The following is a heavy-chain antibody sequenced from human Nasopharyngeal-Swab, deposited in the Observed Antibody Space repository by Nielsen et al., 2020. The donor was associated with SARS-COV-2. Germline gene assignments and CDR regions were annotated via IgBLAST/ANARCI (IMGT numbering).Heavy chain of an antibody. CDR1: GFTFSNSD. V-gene: IGHV3-23*01. CDR3: TKDSGWLATL. D-gene: IGHD6-19*01. J-gene: IGHJ6*02. Sequence: GGSLRLSCAASGFTFSNSDMSWVRQAPGKGLEWVSGIARSGTTTYYADSVKGRFTISRDNSKNTLYLQMNSLRAEDTALYYCTKDSGWLATLWGQGTAVTVSS. CDR2: IARSGTTT.